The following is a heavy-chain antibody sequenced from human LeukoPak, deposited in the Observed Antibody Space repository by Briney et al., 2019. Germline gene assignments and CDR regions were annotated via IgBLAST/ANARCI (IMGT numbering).Heavy chain of an antibody. V-gene: IGHV4-30-2*01. CDR1: GGSISSGGYY. Sequence: SQTLSLTCTVSGGSISSGGYYWSWIRQPPGKGLEWIGYIYHSGSTYYNPSLKSRVTISVDRSKNQFSLKLSSVTAADTAVYYCARHIMESYDSSGYSKDGAFDIWGQGTMVTVSS. J-gene: IGHJ3*02. D-gene: IGHD3-22*01. CDR3: ARHIMESYDSSGYSKDGAFDI. CDR2: IYHSGST.